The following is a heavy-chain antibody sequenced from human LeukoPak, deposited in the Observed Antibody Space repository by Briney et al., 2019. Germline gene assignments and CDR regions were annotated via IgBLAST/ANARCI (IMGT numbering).Heavy chain of an antibody. CDR2: ISSSSSYI. D-gene: IGHD3-10*01. J-gene: IGHJ6*02. CDR1: GFTFSSDS. Sequence: GGSLRLSCAASGFTFSSDSMNWVRQAPGKGLEWVSSISSSSSYIYYADSVKGRFTISRDNAKNSLYLQMNSLRAEDTAVYYCARDLGRWLGESYTSYYYGMDVWGQGTTVTVSS. CDR3: ARDLGRWLGESYTSYYYGMDV. V-gene: IGHV3-21*01.